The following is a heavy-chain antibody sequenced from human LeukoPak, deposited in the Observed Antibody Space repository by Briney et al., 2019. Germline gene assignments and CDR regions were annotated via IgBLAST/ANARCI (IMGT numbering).Heavy chain of an antibody. Sequence: GGSLRLSCAVSGFTFSSYWMSWVRQAPWKGLEWVGNIKQDGSEKYYVDSVKGRFTISRDNAKNSLYLQMNSLRAEDTAVYYCARDMLLWFGESCYWGQGTLVTVSS. V-gene: IGHV3-7*01. CDR1: GFTFSSYW. CDR2: IKQDGSEK. J-gene: IGHJ4*02. CDR3: ARDMLLWFGESCY. D-gene: IGHD3-10*01.